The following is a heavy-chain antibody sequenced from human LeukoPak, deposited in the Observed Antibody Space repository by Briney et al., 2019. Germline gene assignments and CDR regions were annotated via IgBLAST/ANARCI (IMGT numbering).Heavy chain of an antibody. CDR1: GLTFSSYW. D-gene: IGHD3-10*01. J-gene: IGHJ4*02. CDR3: AREYGSGSYDY. CDR2: INSDGSST. V-gene: IGHV3-74*01. Sequence: GGSLRLSCAASGLTFSSYWMHWVRQAPGKGLVWVTRINSDGSSTNYADSVKGRFTISRDNVKKTLYLQMNSLRAEDTAVYYCAREYGSGSYDYWGQGTLVTVSS.